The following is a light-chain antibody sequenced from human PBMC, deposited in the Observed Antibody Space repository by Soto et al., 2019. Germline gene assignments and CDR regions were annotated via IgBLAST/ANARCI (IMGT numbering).Light chain of an antibody. Sequence: EIVLTQSPGTLSLSPGERATLSCRASQSVSSSYLAWYQQKPGQAPRLLIYDASSRPTGIADRFSGSGSGTDFTLIISRLEPEDFAVYYCQQYGSSPLTFGGGTKVDIK. CDR1: QSVSSSY. V-gene: IGKV3-20*01. J-gene: IGKJ4*01. CDR2: DAS. CDR3: QQYGSSPLT.